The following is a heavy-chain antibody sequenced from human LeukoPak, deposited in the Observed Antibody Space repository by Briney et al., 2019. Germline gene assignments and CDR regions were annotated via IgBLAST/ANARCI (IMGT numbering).Heavy chain of an antibody. D-gene: IGHD5-12*01. CDR2: INPSGGST. CDR1: GYTFTSYY. CDR3: ARELIVATGVPTGWFDP. J-gene: IGHJ5*02. V-gene: IGHV1-46*01. Sequence: GASVKVSCKASGYTFTSYYMHWVRQAPGQGLEWMGIINPSGGSTSYAQKFQGRVTMTRDTSTSTVYMELSSLRSEDTAVYYCARELIVATGVPTGWFDPWGQGTLVTVSS.